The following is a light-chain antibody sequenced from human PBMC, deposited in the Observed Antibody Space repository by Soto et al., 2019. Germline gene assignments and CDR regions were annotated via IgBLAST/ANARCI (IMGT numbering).Light chain of an antibody. V-gene: IGKV3D-15*01. CDR1: QSVSKN. CDR3: QQYSVWPLT. CDR2: GAS. Sequence: TVVTKLTATWPVSPGARAALSYRASQSVSKNLAWYQQKPGKPPRLLIYGASTMATGIPARFSGSGSEAEFALTISTLQSEDFAVYYCQQYSVWPLTFGGGTKVDIK. J-gene: IGKJ4*01.